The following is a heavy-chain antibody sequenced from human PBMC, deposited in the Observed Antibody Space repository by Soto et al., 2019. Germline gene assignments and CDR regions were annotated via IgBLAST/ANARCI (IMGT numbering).Heavy chain of an antibody. CDR1: GFTFDDYA. J-gene: IGHJ6*02. D-gene: IGHD5-18*01. CDR2: ISWNSGGI. CDR3: ARLPGGSYGYYYYGMDV. V-gene: IGHV3-9*01. Sequence: GGSLRLSCAASGFTFDDYAMHWVRQAPGKGLEWVSGISWNSGGIGYADSVKGRFTISRDNSKNTLYLQMNSLRAEDTAVYYCARLPGGSYGYYYYGMDVWGQGTTVTVSS.